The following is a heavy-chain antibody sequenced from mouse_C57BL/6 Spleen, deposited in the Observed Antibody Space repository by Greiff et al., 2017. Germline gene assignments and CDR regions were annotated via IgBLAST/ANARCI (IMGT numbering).Heavy chain of an antibody. V-gene: IGHV3-6*01. J-gene: IGHJ3*01. Sequence: ESGPGLVKPSQSLSLSCSVTGYSITSGYYWNWIRQFPGNKLEWMGYISYDGCTNYNPSLKNRISITRDATKHQFFLKWNSVTTADTATYDCASFWDGGFAYWGKGTLVTVSA. CDR1: GYSITSGYY. CDR2: ISYDGCT. D-gene: IGHD4-1*01. CDR3: ASFWDGGFAY.